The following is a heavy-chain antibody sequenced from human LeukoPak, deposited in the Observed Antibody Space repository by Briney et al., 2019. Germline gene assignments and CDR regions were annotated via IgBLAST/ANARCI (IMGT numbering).Heavy chain of an antibody. D-gene: IGHD6-19*01. Sequence: XFTGXXMHWVRQAPGQGLEWMGWINPNSGGTNYAQKFQGRVTMTRDTSISTAYMELSRLRSDDTAVYYCASSIAVAGTGFDYWGQGTLVTVSS. CDR2: INPNSGGT. V-gene: IGHV1-2*02. J-gene: IGHJ4*02. CDR3: ASSIAVAGTGFDY. CDR1: XFTGXX.